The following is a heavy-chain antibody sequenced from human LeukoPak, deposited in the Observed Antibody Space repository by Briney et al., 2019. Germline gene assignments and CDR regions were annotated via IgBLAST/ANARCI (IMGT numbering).Heavy chain of an antibody. V-gene: IGHV4-34*01. CDR3: ARSDYGGNSAADY. D-gene: IGHD4-23*01. Sequence: PSETLSLTCAVYGGSFSGYYWSWIRQPPGKGLEWIGEINHSGSTNYNPSLKSRVTISVDTSKNQFSLKLSSVTAAGTAVYYCARSDYGGNSAADYWGQGTLVTVSS. CDR2: INHSGST. J-gene: IGHJ4*02. CDR1: GGSFSGYY.